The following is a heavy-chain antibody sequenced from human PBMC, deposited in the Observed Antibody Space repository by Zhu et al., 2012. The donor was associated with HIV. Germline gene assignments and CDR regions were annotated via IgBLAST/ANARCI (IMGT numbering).Heavy chain of an antibody. D-gene: IGHD7-27*01. CDR3: ARVGKTFYYYMDV. CDR1: GGSISSGDYY. J-gene: IGHJ6*03. CDR2: IYYSGST. V-gene: IGHV4-30-4*08. Sequence: QVQLQESGPGLVKPSQTLSLTCNVSGGSISSGDYYWSWIRQPPGKGLEWIGYIYYSGSTYYNPSLKSRVTISVDRSKTQFSLKLNSMTAADTAVYYCARVGKTFYYYMDVWGKGPRSPSP.